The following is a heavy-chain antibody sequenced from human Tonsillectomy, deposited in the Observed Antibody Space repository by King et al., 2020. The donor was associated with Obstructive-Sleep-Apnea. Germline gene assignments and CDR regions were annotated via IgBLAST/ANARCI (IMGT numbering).Heavy chain of an antibody. D-gene: IGHD3-22*01. CDR3: ATSSGYYFTEYGMDV. CDR1: GFSVSCNY. CDR2: FYSGGST. J-gene: IGHJ6*02. Sequence: EVQLVESGGGLVQPGGSLRLSCAASGFSVSCNYMTWVRQAPGKGLEWVSVFYSGGSTEYAESVKGRFTISRDNSKNTLYLQMNGLRAEDTAVYYCATSSGYYFTEYGMDVWGQGTTVTVSS. V-gene: IGHV3-66*01.